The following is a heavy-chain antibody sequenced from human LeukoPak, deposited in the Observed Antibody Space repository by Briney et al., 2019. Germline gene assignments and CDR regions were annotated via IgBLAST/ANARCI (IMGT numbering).Heavy chain of an antibody. V-gene: IGHV3-30*04. J-gene: IGHJ4*02. CDR3: AREVAATDTYYFDY. Sequence: PGGSLRLSCAASGFTFSSYAIHWVRQAPGKGLEWVAVISYDGGNKYYADSVKGRFTISRDNSKNTLYLQMNSLRAEDTAVYYCAREVAATDTYYFDYWGQGTLVTVSS. CDR2: ISYDGGNK. CDR1: GFTFSSYA. D-gene: IGHD2-15*01.